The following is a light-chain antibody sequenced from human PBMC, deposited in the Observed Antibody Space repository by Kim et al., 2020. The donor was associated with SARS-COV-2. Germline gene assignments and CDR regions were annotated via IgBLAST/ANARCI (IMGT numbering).Light chain of an antibody. CDR3: QVWDSSTAVV. J-gene: IGLJ2*01. Sequence: VALGQTARITCGGNNIGSKNVHWYQQKPGQAPVLVIYSDSNRPSGIPERFFGSNSGNTATLTISRAQAGDEADYYCQVWDSSTAVVFGGGTQLTVL. CDR1: NIGSKN. V-gene: IGLV3-9*01. CDR2: SDS.